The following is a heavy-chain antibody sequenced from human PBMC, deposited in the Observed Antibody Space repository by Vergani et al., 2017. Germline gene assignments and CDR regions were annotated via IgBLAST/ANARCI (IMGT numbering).Heavy chain of an antibody. CDR2: ISGSGGST. Sequence: EVQLVESGGGLVKPGGSLRLSCAASGFTFSSYSMNWVRQAPGKGLEWVSAISGSGGSTYYADSVKGRFTISRDNSKNTLYLQMNSLRAEDTAVYYCARPVTSISDYWGQGTLVTVSS. CDR3: ARPVTSISDY. CDR1: GFTFSSYS. D-gene: IGHD2-21*02. V-gene: IGHV3-23*04. J-gene: IGHJ4*02.